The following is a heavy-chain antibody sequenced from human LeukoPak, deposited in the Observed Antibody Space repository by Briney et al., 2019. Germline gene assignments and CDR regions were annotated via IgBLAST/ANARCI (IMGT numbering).Heavy chain of an antibody. CDR3: ARDIGGDYSPYYYYYYYMDV. V-gene: IGHV3-11*04. CDR1: GFTFSDYY. J-gene: IGHJ6*03. Sequence: GGSLRLSCAASGFTFSDYYMSWIRQAPGKGLEWVSYISSSGSTIYYADSVKGRFTISRDNAKNSLYLQMNSLRAEDTAVYYCARDIGGDYSPYYYYYYYMDVWGKGTTVTVSS. D-gene: IGHD4-11*01. CDR2: ISSSGSTI.